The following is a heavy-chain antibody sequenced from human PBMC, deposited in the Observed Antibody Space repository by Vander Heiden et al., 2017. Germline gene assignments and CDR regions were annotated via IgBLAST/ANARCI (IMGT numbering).Heavy chain of an antibody. CDR1: GFTFTHYC. J-gene: IGHJ4*02. Sequence: VQLLQAGAEAKQPGESLTYSCKGFGFTFTHYCIGWVRQMPGKGLGWMGIIYPGDSDTRYSPSFQGQVTISADKSISTAYLQWSSLKASDTAMYYGARQMRVGASDYWGQGTLVTVSS. V-gene: IGHV5-51*01. CDR2: IYPGDSDT. CDR3: ARQMRVGASDY. D-gene: IGHD1-26*01.